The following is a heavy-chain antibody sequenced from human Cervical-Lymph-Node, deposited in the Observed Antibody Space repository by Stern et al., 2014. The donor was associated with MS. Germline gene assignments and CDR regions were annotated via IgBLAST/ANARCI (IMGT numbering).Heavy chain of an antibody. Sequence: VQLVQSGAEVKKPGSSVKVSCKTSGDTFSSYALSWVRQGPGQGLEWMGGIAPIFGTANYAEKFQGRVTITADVSTNTAYMELSRLGSDDTAVYYCARDSTTGMDVWGQGTTVTVSS. D-gene: IGHD1-1*01. V-gene: IGHV1-69*01. J-gene: IGHJ6*02. CDR2: IAPIFGTA. CDR1: GDTFSSYA. CDR3: ARDSTTGMDV.